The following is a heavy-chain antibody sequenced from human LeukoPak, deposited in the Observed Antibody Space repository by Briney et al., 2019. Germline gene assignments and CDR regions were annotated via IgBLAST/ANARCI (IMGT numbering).Heavy chain of an antibody. D-gene: IGHD1-1*01. CDR2: MYHSGTT. V-gene: IGHV4-38-2*01. CDR3: ARGGTQ. CDR1: GYSISNTYY. J-gene: IGHJ4*02. Sequence: SETLSLTCAVSGYSISNTYYRGWIRQPPGKGLEWIGGMYHSGTTYYNPSLKSRVIISIDTSKNQFSLKLNSVTAADTAVYYCARGGTQWGQGTLVTVSS.